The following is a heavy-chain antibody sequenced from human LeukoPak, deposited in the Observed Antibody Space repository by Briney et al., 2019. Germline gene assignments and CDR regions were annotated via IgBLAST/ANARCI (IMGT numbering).Heavy chain of an antibody. D-gene: IGHD2-15*01. V-gene: IGHV1-18*01. J-gene: IGHJ4*02. Sequence: AASVKVSCKASGYTFSSYGISWVRQAPGQGPEWMGWISASNGNTNYAQKLQGRVTLTTDTSTSTTYMELRSLRSDDTAMYYCARALSVSGGTCYDYWGQGTLVTVSS. CDR3: ARALSVSGGTCYDY. CDR2: ISASNGNT. CDR1: GYTFSSYG.